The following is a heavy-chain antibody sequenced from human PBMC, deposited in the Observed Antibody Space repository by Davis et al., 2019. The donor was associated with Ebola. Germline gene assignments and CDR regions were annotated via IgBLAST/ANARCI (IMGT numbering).Heavy chain of an antibody. Sequence: GGSLRLSCAASGFTFSSYAMSWVRQAPGKGLEWVSRISAIGGDTYYADSVKGRLTISRDSSKNMLLLQMNSLRAEDTAVYYCAKGSGSSGFRPLDVWGQGTTVTVSS. D-gene: IGHD3-22*01. V-gene: IGHV3-23*01. CDR1: GFTFSSYA. CDR2: ISAIGGDT. CDR3: AKGSGSSGFRPLDV. J-gene: IGHJ6*02.